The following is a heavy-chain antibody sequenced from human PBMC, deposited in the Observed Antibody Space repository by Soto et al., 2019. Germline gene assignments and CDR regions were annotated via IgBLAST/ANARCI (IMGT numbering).Heavy chain of an antibody. CDR2: ISSSSSYI. CDR3: ARLTSYDSSGDYCY. Sequence: EVQLVESGGGLVKPGVSLRLSCAASGFTFSSYSMNWVRQAPGKGLEWVSSISSSSSYIYYADSVKGRFTISRDNAKNSLYLQMNSLRAEDTAVYYCARLTSYDSSGDYCYWDQGTLVTVSS. D-gene: IGHD3-22*01. J-gene: IGHJ4*02. V-gene: IGHV3-21*01. CDR1: GFTFSSYS.